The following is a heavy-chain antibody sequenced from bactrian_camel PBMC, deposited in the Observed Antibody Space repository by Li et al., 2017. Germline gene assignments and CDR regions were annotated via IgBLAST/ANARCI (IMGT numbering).Heavy chain of an antibody. J-gene: IGHJ4*01. CDR1: EATFSDYC. Sequence: HVQLVESGGGSVEAGGALKLTCAASEATFSDYCVGWFRQFPGKEREGVAPFNTDDMRSYADSVKGRFTISRDNAKNALYLQMNSLKTEDTAVYYCTAERRGANGMNCVVFWGQGTQVTVS. CDR3: TAERRGANGMNCVVF. V-gene: IGHV3S53*01. D-gene: IGHD6*01. CDR2: FNTDDMR.